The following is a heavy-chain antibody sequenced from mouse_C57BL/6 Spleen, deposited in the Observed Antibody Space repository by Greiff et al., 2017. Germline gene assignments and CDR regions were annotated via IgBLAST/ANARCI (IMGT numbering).Heavy chain of an antibody. D-gene: IGHD2-1*01. J-gene: IGHJ4*01. CDR1: GYSFTSYY. CDR2: IYPGSGNT. CDR3: AFYYGNYGAMDY. V-gene: IGHV1-66*01. Sequence: QVQLKESGPELVKPGASVKISCKASGYSFTSYYIHWVKQRPGQGLEWIGWIYPGSGNTKYNEKFKGKATLTADTSSSTAYMQLSSLTSEDSAVYYCAFYYGNYGAMDYWGQGTSVTVSS.